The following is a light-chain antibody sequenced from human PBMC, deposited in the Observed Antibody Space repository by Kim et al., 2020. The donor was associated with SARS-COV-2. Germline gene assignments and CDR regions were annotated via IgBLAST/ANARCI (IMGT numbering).Light chain of an antibody. CDR2: GAS. CDR3: QQYGTSLTWT. Sequence: EIVLTQSPGTLSLSPGERATLSCRASLSVSSNFLAWYQQKPGQAPRLLIYGASSRATGIPDRFSGSGSGTDFTLTINGLEPEDFAVYYCQQYGTSLTWTFGQGTKVDIK. J-gene: IGKJ1*01. CDR1: LSVSSNF. V-gene: IGKV3-20*01.